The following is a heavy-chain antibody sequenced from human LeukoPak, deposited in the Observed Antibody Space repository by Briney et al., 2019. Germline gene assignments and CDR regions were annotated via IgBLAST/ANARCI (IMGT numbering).Heavy chain of an antibody. J-gene: IGHJ6*02. CDR2: MNPNSGNT. CDR3: AREDMTPPYYYYGMDV. CDR1: GYTFTSYD. Sequence: ASVKVSCKASGYTFTSYDINWVRQATGQGLEWMGWMNPNSGNTGYAQKLQGRVTMTTDTSTSTAYMELRSLRSDDTAVYYCAREDMTPPYYYYGMDVWGQGTTVTVSS. V-gene: IGHV1-8*01.